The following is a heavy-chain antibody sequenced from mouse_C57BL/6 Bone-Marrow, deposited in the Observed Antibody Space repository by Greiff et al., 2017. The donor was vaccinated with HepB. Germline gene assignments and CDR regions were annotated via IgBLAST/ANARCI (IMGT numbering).Heavy chain of an antibody. CDR3: ARWGSSYPFDY. J-gene: IGHJ2*01. D-gene: IGHD1-1*01. CDR2: INPSTGGT. Sequence: EVKLVESGPELVKPGASVKISCKASGYSFTGYYMNWVKQSPEKSLEWIGEINPSTGGTTYNQKFKAKATLTVDKSSSTAYMQLKSLTSEDSAVYYCARWGSSYPFDYWGQGTTLTVAS. V-gene: IGHV1-42*01. CDR1: GYSFTGYY.